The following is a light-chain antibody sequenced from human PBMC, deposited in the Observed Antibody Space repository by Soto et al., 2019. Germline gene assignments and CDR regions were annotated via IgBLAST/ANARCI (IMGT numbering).Light chain of an antibody. V-gene: IGKV3-15*01. Sequence: EIVMTQSPATLSVSPGERATLSCRASQSVSSNLAWSQQKPGQAPRLLIYGASTRATGIPARFSGSGSGTEFTLTISSLQSEDCAVYYCQQYNNWPPWTFGQGTKVEI. CDR3: QQYNNWPPWT. CDR1: QSVSSN. CDR2: GAS. J-gene: IGKJ1*01.